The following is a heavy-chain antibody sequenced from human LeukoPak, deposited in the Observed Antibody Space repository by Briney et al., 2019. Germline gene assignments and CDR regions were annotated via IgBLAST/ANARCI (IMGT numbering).Heavy chain of an antibody. Sequence: SETLSLTXTVSGGSISSYYWSWIRQPAGKGLEWIGRIYTSGSTNYNPSLNRLSTMSVDTSKNQFSLKLSSVTAADTAVYYCARGYAGYSSXWLDXXGQGTXVTV. D-gene: IGHD6-13*01. CDR1: GGSISSYY. CDR2: IYTSGST. J-gene: IGHJ4*02. CDR3: ARGYAGYSSXWLDX. V-gene: IGHV4-4*07.